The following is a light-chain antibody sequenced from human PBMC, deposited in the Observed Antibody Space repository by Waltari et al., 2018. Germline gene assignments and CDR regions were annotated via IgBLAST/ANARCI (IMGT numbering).Light chain of an antibody. CDR1: QGINNY. CDR3: QQYNAYPHT. J-gene: IGKJ2*01. CDR2: GAT. V-gene: IGKV1-16*02. Sequence: DIQMTQSPSSLSAAVGDRVTITCRADQGINNYLAWFQQKPGKAPNSLIYGATKLQRRVPSKFSGSGSGTDFTLTINSLQPEDFATYYCQQYNAYPHTFGQGTKLEIK.